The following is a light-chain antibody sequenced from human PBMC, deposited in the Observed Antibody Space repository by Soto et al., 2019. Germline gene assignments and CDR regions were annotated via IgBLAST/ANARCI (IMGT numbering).Light chain of an antibody. J-gene: IGKJ1*01. CDR1: EGLSNY. CDR3: QNYNRAPWT. CDR2: AAS. V-gene: IGKV1-27*01. Sequence: DIQMTQSPSSLSASVGDRVSITCRASEGLSNYLAWYQQKPGKAPKVLIYAASTLRSGVPSRFSGSGSGTDFTLTISSLQPEDIGTYFCQNYNRAPWTFGQGTKVEIK.